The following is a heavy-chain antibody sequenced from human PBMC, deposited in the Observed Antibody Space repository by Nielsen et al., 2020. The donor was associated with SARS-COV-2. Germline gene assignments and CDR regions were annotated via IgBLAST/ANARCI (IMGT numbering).Heavy chain of an antibody. Sequence: ASVKVSCKASGYTFTSYGISWVRQAPGQGLEWIGWISAYNGNTNYAQKLQGRVTMTTDTSTSTAYMELRSLRSDDTAVYYCARGIVVVPAASRTYYYGMDVWGQGTTVTVSS. D-gene: IGHD2-2*01. J-gene: IGHJ6*02. CDR1: GYTFTSYG. CDR2: ISAYNGNT. V-gene: IGHV1-18*01. CDR3: ARGIVVVPAASRTYYYGMDV.